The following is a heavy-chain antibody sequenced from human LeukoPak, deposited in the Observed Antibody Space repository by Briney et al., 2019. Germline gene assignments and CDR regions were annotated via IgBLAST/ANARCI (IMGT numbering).Heavy chain of an antibody. J-gene: IGHJ4*02. CDR2: IYGADAA. CDR1: GFNVSSNY. D-gene: IGHD6-13*01. V-gene: IGHV3-66*02. Sequence: GGSLRLSCAASGFNVSSNYMTWLRQAPGKGLEWVSLIYGADAAYYAESVRGRFMISRDNLKNTLLLQMNSLRVEDTALYYCVTSTGQQFIPYDYWGQGTHVTVSS. CDR3: VTSTGQQFIPYDY.